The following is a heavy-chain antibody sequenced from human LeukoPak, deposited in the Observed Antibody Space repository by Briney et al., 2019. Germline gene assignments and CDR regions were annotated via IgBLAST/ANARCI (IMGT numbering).Heavy chain of an antibody. D-gene: IGHD2-21*02. V-gene: IGHV4-30-2*01. CDR1: GGSISSGGYS. J-gene: IGHJ4*02. CDR2: IYDNGNS. CDR3: ARVPTLAYCGGDCGFDY. Sequence: SETLSLTCAVSGGSISSGGYSWSWIRQPPGKGLEWIGYIYDNGNSNYNPSLKSRVTMSVDTSKNQFSLKLSSVTAADTAVYYCARVPTLAYCGGDCGFDYWGQGTLVTVSS.